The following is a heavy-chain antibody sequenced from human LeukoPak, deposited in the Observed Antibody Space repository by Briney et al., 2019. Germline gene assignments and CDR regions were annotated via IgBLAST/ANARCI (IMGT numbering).Heavy chain of an antibody. D-gene: IGHD4-17*01. CDR2: IFYSGST. V-gene: IGHV4-39*01. J-gene: IGHJ4*02. CDR1: GGSISSSSYF. Sequence: PSGTLSLTCTVSGGSISSSSYFWGWIRQPPGKGLEWIGSIFYSGSTYYNPSLNGRVTISIDTSKNQFSLRLSSVTAADTAVYYCARQMNTVTADYWGQGTLVTVSS. CDR3: ARQMNTVTADY.